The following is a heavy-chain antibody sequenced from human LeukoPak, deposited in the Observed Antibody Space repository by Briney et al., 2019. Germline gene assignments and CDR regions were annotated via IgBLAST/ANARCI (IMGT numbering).Heavy chain of an antibody. J-gene: IGHJ1*01. CDR2: ISAYNGNT. Sequence: ASVKVSCKASGYTFTSYGISWVRQAPGQGLEWMGWISAYNGNTNYAQKLQGRVTMTTDTSTSTAYMELRSLRSDDTAVYYCARDFMRNIAAAGYYFQHWGQGTLVTVSS. D-gene: IGHD6-13*01. V-gene: IGHV1-18*01. CDR1: GYTFTSYG. CDR3: ARDFMRNIAAAGYYFQH.